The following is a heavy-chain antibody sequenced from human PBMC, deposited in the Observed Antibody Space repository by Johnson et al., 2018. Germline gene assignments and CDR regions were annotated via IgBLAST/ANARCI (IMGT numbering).Heavy chain of an antibody. Sequence: QVQLQQWGAGLLRPSEILSLTCAVYGGSLSDHYWSWIRQPPGKGLEWIGEINQSGRTSSTPSHNSRVTISVDTSKNQFSLKVRSLTAADTGVYYCGRLAPNNGWFNYGSWGQGTQVIVSS. CDR1: GGSLSDHY. D-gene: IGHD6-19*01. CDR3: GRLAPNNGWFNYGS. CDR2: INQSGRT. J-gene: IGHJ5*02. V-gene: IGHV4-34*01.